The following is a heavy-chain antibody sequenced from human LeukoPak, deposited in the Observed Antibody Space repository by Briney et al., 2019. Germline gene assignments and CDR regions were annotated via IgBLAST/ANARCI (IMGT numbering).Heavy chain of an antibody. Sequence: SETLSLTCTVSGGSISSYYWSWIRQPPGKGLEWIGYIYYSGSTNYNPSLKSRVTISVDTSKNQFSLKLSSVTAADTAVYYCARDRVNDDFSAPNWFDPWGQGTLVTVSS. CDR3: ARDRVNDDFSAPNWFDP. J-gene: IGHJ5*02. V-gene: IGHV4-59*12. CDR2: IYYSGST. CDR1: GGSISSYY. D-gene: IGHD3-3*01.